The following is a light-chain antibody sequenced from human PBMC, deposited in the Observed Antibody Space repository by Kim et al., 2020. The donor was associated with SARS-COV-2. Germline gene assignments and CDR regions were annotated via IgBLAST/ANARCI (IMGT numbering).Light chain of an antibody. CDR3: QQYNGYWT. CDR2: RAS. V-gene: IGKV1-5*03. J-gene: IGKJ1*01. Sequence: DIQMTQSPSTLSASVGDGVTITCRASQSINNWLAWYQQKPGKAPRLLIYRASSLESGVPSRFSGSGSGTEFTLTINSLQPDDFATYYCQQYNGYWTFGQGTKVDIK. CDR1: QSINNW.